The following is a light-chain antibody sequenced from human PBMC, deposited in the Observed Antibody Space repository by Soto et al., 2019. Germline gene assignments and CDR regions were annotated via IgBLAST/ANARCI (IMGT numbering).Light chain of an antibody. J-gene: IGLJ2*01. CDR2: SNN. Sequence: QSVLTQPPSASGTPGQRVTISCSGSSSNIGSKTVNWYQQLPGTAHKLLIYSNNQRPSGVPDRFSGSKSGTSASLAISGLQYEDEADYYCAAWDDSLNGVVFGGGTKLTVL. CDR3: AAWDDSLNGVV. V-gene: IGLV1-44*01. CDR1: SSNIGSKT.